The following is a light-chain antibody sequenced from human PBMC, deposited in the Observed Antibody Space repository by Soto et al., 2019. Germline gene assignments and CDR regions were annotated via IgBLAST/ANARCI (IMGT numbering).Light chain of an antibody. V-gene: IGKV1-39*01. CDR3: QQSYRTTRT. CDR1: RSITGS. Sequence: VHMTQSPSSLAASVGARVTVPXRASRSITGSFNWYQHKPGXAPKXXXHDXSSLDRGCPSRLSGSGSGTDFTLSISSLQPEDVATYYCQQSYRTTRTFGQGTKVDIK. J-gene: IGKJ1*01. CDR2: DXS.